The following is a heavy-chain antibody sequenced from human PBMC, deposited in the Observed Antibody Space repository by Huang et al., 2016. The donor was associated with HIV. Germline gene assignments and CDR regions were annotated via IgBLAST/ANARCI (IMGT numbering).Heavy chain of an antibody. CDR3: ARGGPYSRDYYYYGMDV. V-gene: IGHV4-59*01. CDR2: IHYRGST. Sequence: QVQLQESGPGLVKPSETLSLTCTVSGGSISSYYWSWIRQPPGKGLEWIGDIHYRGSTTYNPSLKSRVTTSVDTSKNQFVLKLSSVTAADTAVYYCARGGPYSRDYYYYGMDVWGQGTTVTVSS. D-gene: IGHD6-13*01. CDR1: GGSISSYY. J-gene: IGHJ6*02.